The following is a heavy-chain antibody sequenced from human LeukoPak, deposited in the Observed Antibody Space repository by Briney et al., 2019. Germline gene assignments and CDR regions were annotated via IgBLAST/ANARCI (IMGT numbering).Heavy chain of an antibody. CDR2: ISSSSSYI. J-gene: IGHJ4*02. CDR1: GFTFSSYA. V-gene: IGHV3-21*01. Sequence: GGSLRLSCAASGFTFSSYAMNWVRQAPGKGLEWVSSISSSSSYIYYADSVKGRFTISRDNAKNSLYLQMNSLRAEDTAVYYCARVKNYYDSSGSDEIDYWGQGTLVTVSS. D-gene: IGHD3-22*01. CDR3: ARVKNYYDSSGSDEIDY.